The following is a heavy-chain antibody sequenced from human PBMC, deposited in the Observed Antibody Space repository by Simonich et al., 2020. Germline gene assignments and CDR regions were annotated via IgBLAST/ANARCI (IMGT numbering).Heavy chain of an antibody. V-gene: IGHV4-39*01. CDR3: ARHAGFAFDI. CDR1: GGSISSSSYY. D-gene: IGHD6-13*01. CDR2: IYYSGST. J-gene: IGHJ3*02. Sequence: QLQLQESGPGLVKPSETLSLTCTVSGGSISSSSYYWGWIRQPPGKGLEWIGSIYYSGSTYYNPSLKCRVTISVDTSKNQFSLKLSSVTAADTAVYYCARHAGFAFDIWGQGTMVTVSS.